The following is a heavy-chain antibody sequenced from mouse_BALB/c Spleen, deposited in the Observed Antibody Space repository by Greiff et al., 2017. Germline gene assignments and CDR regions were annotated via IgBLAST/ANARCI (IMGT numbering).Heavy chain of an antibody. J-gene: IGHJ4*01. D-gene: IGHD1-1*01. CDR1: GYSITSGYY. Sequence: EVQLQESGPGLVKPSQSLSLTCSVTGYSITSGYYWNWIRQFPGNKLEWMGYISYDGSNNYNPSLKNRISITRDTSKNQFFLKLNSVTTEDTATYYCARGNYYGSSYVKGAMDYWGQGTSVTVSS. V-gene: IGHV3-6*02. CDR3: ARGNYYGSSYVKGAMDY. CDR2: ISYDGSN.